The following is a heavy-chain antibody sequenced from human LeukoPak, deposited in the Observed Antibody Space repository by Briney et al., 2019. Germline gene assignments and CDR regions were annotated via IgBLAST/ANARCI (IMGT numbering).Heavy chain of an antibody. CDR3: AKDQPGYSSSWFAYYFDY. V-gene: IGHV3-30*02. J-gene: IGHJ4*02. CDR1: GFTFSSYG. D-gene: IGHD6-13*01. Sequence: GGSLRLSCAASGFTFSSYGMHWVRQAPGKGLEWVAFIRYDGSNKYYADSVKGRFTISRDNSKNTLYLQMNSLRAEDTAVYYCAKDQPGYSSSWFAYYFDYWGQGTLVTVSS. CDR2: IRYDGSNK.